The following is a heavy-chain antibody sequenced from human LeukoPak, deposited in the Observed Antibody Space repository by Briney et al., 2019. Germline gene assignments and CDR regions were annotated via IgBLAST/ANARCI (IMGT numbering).Heavy chain of an antibody. Sequence: SETLSLTCTVSGGSISSYYWSWIRQPPGKGLEWIGDIYYSGSTNYNPSLKRRGTISVDTSKNQFSLKLISVTAADSAMYYCARDSTYSSSSHNWFDPWGQGTLVSVSS. CDR2: IYYSGST. CDR3: ARDSTYSSSSHNWFDP. J-gene: IGHJ5*02. CDR1: GGSISSYY. V-gene: IGHV4-59*12. D-gene: IGHD6-6*01.